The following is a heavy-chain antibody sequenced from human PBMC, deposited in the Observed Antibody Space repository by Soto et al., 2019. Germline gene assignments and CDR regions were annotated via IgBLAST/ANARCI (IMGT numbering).Heavy chain of an antibody. D-gene: IGHD6-19*01. V-gene: IGHV4-4*07. CDR3: VREAVAAGWFDP. CDR1: VGSITGYF. CDR2: IYTTGST. Sequence: ASETLSLTCTVSVGSITGYFWSWIRQPAGKGLEWIGRIYTTGSTNFNPSLKGRVAMSVDTSKNQFSLKLTSVTAADTAVYYCVREAVAAGWFDPWGQGTLVTVSS. J-gene: IGHJ5*02.